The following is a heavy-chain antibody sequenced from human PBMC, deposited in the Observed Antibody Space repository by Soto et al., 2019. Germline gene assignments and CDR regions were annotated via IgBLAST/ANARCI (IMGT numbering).Heavy chain of an antibody. Sequence: GSLRLSCVASGFSFSNYNMNWVRQAPGKGLEWLSYISSDNITKYYADSVRGRFTISRDSAKNSLYLQMNSLRYEYTAVYFCARNVDLWGQGTMVTVSS. CDR3: ARNVDL. J-gene: IGHJ3*01. CDR2: ISSDNITK. V-gene: IGHV3-48*02. CDR1: GFSFSNYN. D-gene: IGHD2-21*01.